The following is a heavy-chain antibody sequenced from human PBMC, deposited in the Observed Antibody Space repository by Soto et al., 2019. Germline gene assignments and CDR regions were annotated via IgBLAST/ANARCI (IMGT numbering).Heavy chain of an antibody. CDR2: IYSSGIT. D-gene: IGHD2-2*01. CDR1: GGSINSGDYY. CDR3: ARGIGYCSSINCYSSRRLRFDS. Sequence: QLQLQESGPGLVKPSQTLSLTCSVSGGSINSGDYYWTWIRQPPGEGLEWIGYIYSSGITYFNPSLKTRVTISVHTPKNQFSLKMSSVTAADTAVYYCARGIGYCSSINCYSSRRLRFDSWGQGTLVTVSS. J-gene: IGHJ4*02. V-gene: IGHV4-30-4*01.